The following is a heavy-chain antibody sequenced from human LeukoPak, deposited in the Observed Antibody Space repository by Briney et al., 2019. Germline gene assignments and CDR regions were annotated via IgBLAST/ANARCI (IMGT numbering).Heavy chain of an antibody. Sequence: ASVKVSCKASGYTFTSYDINWLRQATGQGPEWMGWMNPNSGATGYAQKFQGRVTMTRSTSINTAYMELSSLRSEDTAVYYYARAPRSWGFDYWGQGTLVTVSS. CDR2: MNPNSGAT. CDR1: GYTFTSYD. J-gene: IGHJ4*02. V-gene: IGHV1-8*01. CDR3: ARAPRSWGFDY. D-gene: IGHD7-27*01.